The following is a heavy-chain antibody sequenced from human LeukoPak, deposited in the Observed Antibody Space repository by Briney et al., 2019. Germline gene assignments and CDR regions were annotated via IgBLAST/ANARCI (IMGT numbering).Heavy chain of an antibody. CDR3: ARTHIVVVPAVQYYYYYGMDV. CDR2: INHSGST. Sequence: SETLSLTCAVYGGSFSVYYWSWIRQPPGKGLEWIGEINHSGSTNYNPSLKSRVTISVDTSKNQFSLKLSSVTAADTAVYYCARTHIVVVPAVQYYYYYGMDVWGQGTTVTVSS. D-gene: IGHD2-2*01. CDR1: GGSFSVYY. V-gene: IGHV4-34*01. J-gene: IGHJ6*02.